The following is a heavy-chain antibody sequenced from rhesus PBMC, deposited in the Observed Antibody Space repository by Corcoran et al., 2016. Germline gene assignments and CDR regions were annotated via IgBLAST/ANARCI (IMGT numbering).Heavy chain of an antibody. D-gene: IGHD6S26*01. J-gene: IGHJ4*01. V-gene: IGHV5-2*01. CDR3: AKGWGSGWSHFHY. CDR1: GYSFTSHC. CDR2: SYPSISDT. Sequence: EVPLVQAGAEVKRRVASLKISCKTSGYSFTSHCISREGTRGGQGLEWMGTSYPSISDTKYRPSFQGQFTTSADKSISTTYLQWNSLKASDSAKYFCAKGWGSGWSHFHYWGQGVLVTVSS.